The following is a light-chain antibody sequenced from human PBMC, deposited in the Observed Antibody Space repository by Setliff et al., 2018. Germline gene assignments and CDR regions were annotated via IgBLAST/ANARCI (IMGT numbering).Light chain of an antibody. CDR2: DVT. CDR1: SSDVGGYNY. V-gene: IGLV2-14*01. CDR3: CSYTSSGTDV. Sequence: ALTQPASVSGSPGQSITISCTGTSSDVGGYNYVSWYQQHPGKAPKLMIYDVTKWPSGVSNRFSGSKSGNTASLTISGLQAEDEADYYCCSYTSSGTDVFGSGTKV. J-gene: IGLJ1*01.